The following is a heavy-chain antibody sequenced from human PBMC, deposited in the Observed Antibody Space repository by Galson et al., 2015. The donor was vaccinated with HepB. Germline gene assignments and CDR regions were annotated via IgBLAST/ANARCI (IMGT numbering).Heavy chain of an antibody. CDR1: GFTFSSYA. Sequence: SLRLSCAASGFTFSSYAMTWVRQAPGKGLEWVSSITGSGGNTYYADSVKGRFTISRDNSKNTLYLQLNSPRAEDTAVYYCAKVGRDYNFWSGYSTSFDLWGQGTLVTVSS. J-gene: IGHJ4*02. CDR2: ITGSGGNT. V-gene: IGHV3-23*01. D-gene: IGHD3-3*01. CDR3: AKVGRDYNFWSGYSTSFDL.